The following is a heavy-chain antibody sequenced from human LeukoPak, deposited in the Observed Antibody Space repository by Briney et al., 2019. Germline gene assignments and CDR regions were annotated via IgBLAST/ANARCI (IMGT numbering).Heavy chain of an antibody. CDR3: ARVGSRRSNDY. D-gene: IGHD6-13*01. Sequence: PGGSLRHSCAASGFTFSSYAMHWVRQAPGKGLEWVAVISYDGSNKYYADSVKGRFTISRDNAKNSLYLQMNSLRAEDTAVYYCARVGSRRSNDYWGQGTLVTVSS. V-gene: IGHV3-30*04. J-gene: IGHJ4*02. CDR2: ISYDGSNK. CDR1: GFTFSSYA.